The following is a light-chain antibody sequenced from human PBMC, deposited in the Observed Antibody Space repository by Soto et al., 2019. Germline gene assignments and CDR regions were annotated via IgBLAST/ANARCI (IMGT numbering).Light chain of an antibody. V-gene: IGKV1-5*03. J-gene: IGKJ4*01. CDR3: KQYDSYPST. CDR2: KAS. Sequence: DIQMTQSPSTLSASVGDRVTITCRASQSINNWLAWYQQKPGKAPKLLISKASNLKSGVPSRFSGTGSGTEFTLTISSLQPDDFASYFCKQYDSYPSTFGGGTKVEI. CDR1: QSINNW.